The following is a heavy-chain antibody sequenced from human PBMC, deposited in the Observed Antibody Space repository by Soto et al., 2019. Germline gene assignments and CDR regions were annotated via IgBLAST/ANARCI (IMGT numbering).Heavy chain of an antibody. CDR3: AKHERIAAAGTIYYYMDV. CDR2: ISGSGGST. D-gene: IGHD6-13*01. CDR1: GFTFSSYA. J-gene: IGHJ6*03. V-gene: IGHV3-23*01. Sequence: GGSLRLSCAASGFTFSSYAMSWVRQAPGKGLEWVSAISGSGGSTYYADSVKGRFTISRDNSKNTLYLQMNSLRAEYTAVYYCAKHERIAAAGTIYYYMDVWGKGTTVTVSS.